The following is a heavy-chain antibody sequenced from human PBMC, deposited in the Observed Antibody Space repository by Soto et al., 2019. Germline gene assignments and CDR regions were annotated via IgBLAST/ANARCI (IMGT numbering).Heavy chain of an antibody. CDR1: GFTFSDYS. D-gene: IGHD2-2*01. Sequence: LSLSCAASGFTFSDYSMKWVRQAPGKGLEWVSHISRRSSTIDYADSVKGGFTISRDNAKNSLYLQMSNLRAEDTAVYYCARGSNPQYYFDYWGQGTLVTVSS. J-gene: IGHJ4*02. CDR2: ISRRSSTI. V-gene: IGHV3-48*01. CDR3: ARGSNPQYYFDY.